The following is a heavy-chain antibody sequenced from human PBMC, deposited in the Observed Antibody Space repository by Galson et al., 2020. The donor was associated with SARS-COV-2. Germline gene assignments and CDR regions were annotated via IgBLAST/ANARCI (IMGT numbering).Heavy chain of an antibody. D-gene: IGHD3-16*01. CDR3: ARGALGHSVLDY. CDR2: INAGSSKS. J-gene: IGHJ4*02. V-gene: IGHV1-3*01. CDR1: GYTFTAYD. Sequence: ASVKVSCKATGYTFTAYDIHWVRKAPGQSPEWMGRINAGSSKSKYSQKFQDRVTITRDTSATTAYMELSSLKSEDTAIYYCARGALGHSVLDYWGQGTLVTVSS.